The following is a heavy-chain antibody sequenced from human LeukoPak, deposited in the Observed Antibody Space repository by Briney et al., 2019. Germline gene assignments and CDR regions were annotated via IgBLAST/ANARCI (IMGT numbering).Heavy chain of an antibody. J-gene: IGHJ6*02. V-gene: IGHV1-2*02. CDR3: ARARSTSYRTHYYYGMDV. D-gene: IGHD2-2*01. Sequence: GASVKVSCKASGYTFTGYYMHWVRQAPGQGLEWMGWINPNSGGTNYARKFQGRVTMTRDTSISTAYMELSRLRSDDTAVYYCARARSTSYRTHYYYGMDVWGQGTTVTVSS. CDR2: INPNSGGT. CDR1: GYTFTGYY.